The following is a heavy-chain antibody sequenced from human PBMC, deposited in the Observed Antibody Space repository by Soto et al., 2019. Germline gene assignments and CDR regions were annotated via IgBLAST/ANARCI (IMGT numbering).Heavy chain of an antibody. CDR2: FDPEDGET. Sequence: GASVKVSCKVSGYGLTELSMHWVRQAPGKGLEWMGGFDPEDGETIYAQKFQGRVTRSEDTSTETAYMELSSLRSEDTAVYYCATEDYSSNWSFDYWGQGTQVTVSS. CDR3: ATEDYSSNWSFDY. D-gene: IGHD6-13*01. CDR1: GYGLTELS. V-gene: IGHV1-24*01. J-gene: IGHJ4*02.